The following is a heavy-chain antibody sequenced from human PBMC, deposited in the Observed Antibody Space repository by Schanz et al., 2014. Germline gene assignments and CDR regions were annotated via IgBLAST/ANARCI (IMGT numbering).Heavy chain of an antibody. Sequence: EVQLLESGGGLVQPGGSLRLSCATSGFSFSSYAINWVRQAPGKGLEWVSVISASGGTTYYADSVKGRFTISRDNSKNTVYIQMNSLRAEDTAVYFCAKIERNEDWGQGTLVTVSS. J-gene: IGHJ4*02. CDR3: AKIERNED. CDR2: ISASGGTT. D-gene: IGHD1-1*01. V-gene: IGHV3-23*01. CDR1: GFSFSSYA.